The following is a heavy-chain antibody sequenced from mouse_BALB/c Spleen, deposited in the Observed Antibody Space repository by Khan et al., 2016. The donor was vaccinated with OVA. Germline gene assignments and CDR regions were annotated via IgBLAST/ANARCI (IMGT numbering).Heavy chain of an antibody. D-gene: IGHD1-2*01. Sequence: EVQLQESGPGLVKPSQSLSLTCTVTGYSITSGYGWNWIRQFPGNKLEWMGYISYSGSTNYNPSLKSRISSTRDTSKNQFFLQLNSVNTEDTATYYWARTARIKYWGQGTTLTVSS. CDR3: ARTARIKY. CDR1: GYSITSGYG. CDR2: ISYSGST. V-gene: IGHV3-2*02. J-gene: IGHJ2*01.